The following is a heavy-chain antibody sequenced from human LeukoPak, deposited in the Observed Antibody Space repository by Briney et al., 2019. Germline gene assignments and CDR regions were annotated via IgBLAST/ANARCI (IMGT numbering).Heavy chain of an antibody. CDR3: ARDIQLST. CDR1: GFTFSSYA. D-gene: IGHD5-24*01. Sequence: SGGSLRLSCAASGFTFSSYAMSWVRQAPGKGLEWVSDISGGGATTFYADSVKGRFTISRDNSKNTLYLQLSSLRAEDTAVYYCARDIQLSTWGLGTMVTVST. CDR2: ISGGGATT. J-gene: IGHJ3*01. V-gene: IGHV3-23*01.